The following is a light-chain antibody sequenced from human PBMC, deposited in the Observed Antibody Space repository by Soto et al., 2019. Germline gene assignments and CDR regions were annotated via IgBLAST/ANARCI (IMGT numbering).Light chain of an antibody. J-gene: IGKJ1*01. CDR3: HRYESLRT. V-gene: IGKV3-20*01. Sequence: EIVLTQSPGTLSLSPGERATLSCRASQSVRSNFLSWYQQRPGQAPRLLIYGASNRATGIPDRFSGRGSGTAFSLTIPRLEPEDFATCYCHRYESLRTLGQGTKVDIK. CDR2: GAS. CDR1: QSVRSNF.